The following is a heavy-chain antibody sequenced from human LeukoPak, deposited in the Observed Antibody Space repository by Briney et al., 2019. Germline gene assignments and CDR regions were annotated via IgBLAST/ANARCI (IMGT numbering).Heavy chain of an antibody. CDR1: GFTFSSYG. J-gene: IGHJ6*04. CDR3: ANRDDRYFDLPLDV. V-gene: IGHV3-30*18. Sequence: GGSLRLSCAASGFTFSSYGMSWVRQAPGKGLEWVAVISYDGSNKYYADSVKGRFTISRDNSKNTLYLQMNSLRAEDTAVYYCANRDDRYFDLPLDVWGRGTTVTVSS. D-gene: IGHD3-9*01. CDR2: ISYDGSNK.